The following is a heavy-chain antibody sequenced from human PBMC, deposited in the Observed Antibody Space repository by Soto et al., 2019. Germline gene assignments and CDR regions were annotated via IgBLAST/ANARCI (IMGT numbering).Heavy chain of an antibody. J-gene: IGHJ6*03. CDR3: SKECGHYPCVSFFMYV. Sequence: QVQLVESGGGVVQPGRSLSRSCAASGCPFTEFGMVWVRQVPGKGLDWLAVITYDGSNAYYQDSVKGRFTISRDNSQGTVNLQMNSMRAEDTAVYYCSKECGHYPCVSFFMYVWSKVTTVTVAS. CDR1: GCPFTEFG. D-gene: IGHD4-17*01. V-gene: IGHV3-30*18. CDR2: ITYDGSNA.